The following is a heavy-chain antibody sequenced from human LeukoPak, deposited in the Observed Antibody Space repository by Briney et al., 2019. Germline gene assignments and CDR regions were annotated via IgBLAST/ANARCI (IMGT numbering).Heavy chain of an antibody. V-gene: IGHV3-7*01. Sequence: GGSLRLSCAISGFTSTNLEMSWVRQAPGKGLEWVANIKQDGSEKYYVDSVKGRFTISRDNAKNSLYLQMNSLRAEDTAVYYCARIRTDTAMVHPVGAFDIWGQGTMVTVSS. CDR1: GFTSTNLE. CDR3: ARIRTDTAMVHPVGAFDI. J-gene: IGHJ3*02. CDR2: IKQDGSEK. D-gene: IGHD5-18*01.